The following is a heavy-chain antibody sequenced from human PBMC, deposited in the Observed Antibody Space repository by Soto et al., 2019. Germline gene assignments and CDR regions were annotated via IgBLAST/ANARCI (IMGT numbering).Heavy chain of an antibody. J-gene: IGHJ4*02. V-gene: IGHV3-23*01. D-gene: IGHD6-25*01. CDR1: GFSFSRYA. CDR2: ITNGGLNT. CDR3: VKGSASGSPYYFDF. Sequence: DVQLLESGGGLVQPGGSLRLSCAGSGFSFSRYAMSWIRQTPGTGLEWVAGITNGGLNTDSADSVKGRFTISRDNSKNTLFLQMTSLRAEDTAVYFCVKGSASGSPYYFDFWGQGTLVAVSS.